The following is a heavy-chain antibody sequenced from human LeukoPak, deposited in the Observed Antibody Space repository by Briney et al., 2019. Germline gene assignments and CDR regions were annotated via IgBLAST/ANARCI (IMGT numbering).Heavy chain of an antibody. Sequence: PSETLSLTCTLPGASIISGGYFWGWIRQYPGKGLEWIVYIDYSGSTSYNPPLRSRATITVDTSKSQFYLKLTSVTASDTAVYYCATFIKVSRSFDSWGQGTLIAVSS. J-gene: IGHJ4*02. D-gene: IGHD1-14*01. CDR1: GASIISGGYF. V-gene: IGHV4-31*02. CDR2: IDYSGST. CDR3: ATFIKVSRSFDS.